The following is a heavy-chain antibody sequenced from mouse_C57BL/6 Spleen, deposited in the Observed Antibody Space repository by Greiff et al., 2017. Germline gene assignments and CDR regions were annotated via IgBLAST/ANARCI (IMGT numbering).Heavy chain of an antibody. D-gene: IGHD2-12*01. CDR2: IDPNSGGT. V-gene: IGHV1-72*01. J-gene: IGHJ4*01. CDR3: ARNLQLRRDYAMDY. Sequence: QVQLKQPGAELVKPGASVKLSCKASGYTFTSYWMHWVKQRPGRGLEWIGRIDPNSGGTKYNEKFKSKATLTVDKPSSTAYMQLSSLTSEDAAVYYCARNLQLRRDYAMDYWGQGTSVTVSS. CDR1: GYTFTSYW.